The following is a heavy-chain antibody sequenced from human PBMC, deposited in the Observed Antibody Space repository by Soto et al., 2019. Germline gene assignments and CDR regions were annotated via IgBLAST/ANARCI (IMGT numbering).Heavy chain of an antibody. CDR1: GGSISSGGCY. CDR3: ARESLSSGYYFGIDY. J-gene: IGHJ4*02. V-gene: IGHV4-31*03. D-gene: IGHD6-19*01. Sequence: SETLSLTCTVSGGSISSGGCYGSWIRQHPGKGLEWIGYIYSSGTTYYNPSLKSRITMSVDTPKNQFSLKLSSVTAADTAVYYCARESLSSGYYFGIDYWGQGTLVTVSS. CDR2: IYSSGTT.